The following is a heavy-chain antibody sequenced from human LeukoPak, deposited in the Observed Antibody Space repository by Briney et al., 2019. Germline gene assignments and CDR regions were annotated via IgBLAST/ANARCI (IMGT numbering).Heavy chain of an antibody. CDR3: ARGLVAATVGIY. V-gene: IGHV1-3*01. CDR2: INAGNGNT. J-gene: IGHJ4*02. CDR1: GYTFTSYA. D-gene: IGHD2-15*01. Sequence: ASVKVSCTASGYTFTSYAMHWVRQAPGQRLEWMGWINAGNGNTKYSQKFQGRVTITRDTSASTAYMELSSLRSEDTAVYYCARGLVAATVGIYWGQGTLVTVSS.